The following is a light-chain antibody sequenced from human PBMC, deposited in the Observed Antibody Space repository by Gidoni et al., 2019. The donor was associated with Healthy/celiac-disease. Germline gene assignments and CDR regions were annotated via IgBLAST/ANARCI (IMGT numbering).Light chain of an antibody. V-gene: IGKV3-20*01. Sequence: EIVLTQSPVTQSLSQGERATISCSASQSVSSSYLAWYQQKPGQATRLLIYGASSRATGIPDRLSGSGSVTDFTITISRLETEDFAVYYFQQYGSSPWTFGQGTKVEIK. CDR1: QSVSSSY. J-gene: IGKJ1*01. CDR2: GAS. CDR3: QQYGSSPWT.